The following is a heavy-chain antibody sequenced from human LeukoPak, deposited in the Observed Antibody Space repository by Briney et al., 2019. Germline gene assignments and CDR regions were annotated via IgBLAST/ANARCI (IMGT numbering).Heavy chain of an antibody. D-gene: IGHD2-2*01. CDR2: INPNSGGT. Sequence: ASVTVSCKASGYTFTNYDINWVRLATGQGLEWMGWINPNSGGTNYAQKFQGRVTMTRDTSTSTVYMELSSLRSEDTAVYYCARDACSSTICSAGGNWFDPWGQGTLVTVSS. V-gene: IGHV1-8*01. CDR1: GYTFTNYD. J-gene: IGHJ5*02. CDR3: ARDACSSTICSAGGNWFDP.